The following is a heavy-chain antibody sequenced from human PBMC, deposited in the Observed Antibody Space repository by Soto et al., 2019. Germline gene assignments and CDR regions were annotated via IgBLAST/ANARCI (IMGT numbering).Heavy chain of an antibody. CDR2: IYYSGST. V-gene: IGHV4-30-4*01. CDR1: GGSISSGDYY. D-gene: IGHD6-13*01. J-gene: IGHJ5*02. Sequence: SETLSLTCTVSGGSISSGDYYWSWIRQPPGKGLEWIGYIYYSGSTYYNPSLKSRVTISVDTSKNQFSLKLSSVTAADTAVYYCARTKLAAAGTEEGWFDPWGQGTLVTV. CDR3: ARTKLAAAGTEEGWFDP.